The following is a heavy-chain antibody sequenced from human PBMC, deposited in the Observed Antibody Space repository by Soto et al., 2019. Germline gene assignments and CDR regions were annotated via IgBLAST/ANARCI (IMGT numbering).Heavy chain of an antibody. CDR3: AREERRMLTNWFDP. D-gene: IGHD2-8*01. CDR1: GGSISSGDYY. V-gene: IGHV4-30-4*01. CDR2: IYYSGST. J-gene: IGHJ5*02. Sequence: PSETLSLTCTVSGGSISSGDYYWSWIRQPPGKGLEWIGYIYYSGSTYYNPSLKSRVTISVDTSKNQFSLKLSSVTAADTAVYYCAREERRMLTNWFDPWGQGTLVTVSS.